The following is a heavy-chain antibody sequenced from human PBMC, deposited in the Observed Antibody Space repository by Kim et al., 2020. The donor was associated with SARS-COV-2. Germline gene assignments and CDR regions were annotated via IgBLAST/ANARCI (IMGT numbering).Heavy chain of an antibody. CDR2: ISTDGRET. D-gene: IGHD6-13*01. CDR3: VKTSSTWPRHFDY. V-gene: IGHV3-64D*09. J-gene: IGHJ4*01. Sequence: GGSLRLSCSVFGFSFSHYAMYWVRQAPGKGLEYVSAISTDGRETFYTDSGKGRFTISRDNSKNTLYLQMTSLRPEDTALYYCVKTSSTWPRHFDYWGQGTLVTPSP. CDR1: GFSFSHYA.